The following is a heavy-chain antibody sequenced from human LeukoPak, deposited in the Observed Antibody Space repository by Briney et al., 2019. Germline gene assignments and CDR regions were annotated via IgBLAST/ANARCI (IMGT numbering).Heavy chain of an antibody. Sequence: SETLSLTCTVSGGSISSYYWSWIRQPPGKGLEWIGYIYYSGSTNYNPSLKSRVTISVDTSKNQFSLKLSSVTAADTAVYYCARVIAMAGTVWFDPWGQGTLVTVSS. CDR2: IYYSGST. D-gene: IGHD6-19*01. CDR3: ARVIAMAGTVWFDP. CDR1: GGSISSYY. V-gene: IGHV4-59*01. J-gene: IGHJ5*02.